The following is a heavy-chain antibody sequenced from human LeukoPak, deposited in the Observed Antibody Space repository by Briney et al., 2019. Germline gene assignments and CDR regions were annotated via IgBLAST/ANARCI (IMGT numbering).Heavy chain of an antibody. V-gene: IGHV3-23*01. CDR3: ARGPRYSFY. J-gene: IGHJ4*02. D-gene: IGHD6-13*01. Sequence: GGSLRLSCAASGLTFSSYAMSWVRQAPGKGLEWVSIISGSGGSTYFADSVKGRFTISRDNSKNTLYLQMNSLRAEDTAVYYCARGPRYSFYWGQGTLVSVSS. CDR2: ISGSGGST. CDR1: GLTFSSYA.